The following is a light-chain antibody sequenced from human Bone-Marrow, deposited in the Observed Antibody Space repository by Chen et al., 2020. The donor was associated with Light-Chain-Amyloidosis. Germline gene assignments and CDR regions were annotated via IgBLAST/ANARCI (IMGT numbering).Light chain of an antibody. CDR1: SSDIGAYNY. J-gene: IGLJ2*01. CDR3: SSYTDTNSVI. V-gene: IGLV2-14*01. CDR2: EVS. Sequence: QSALAQPASVSGSPGQSITISCTGTSSDIGAYNYVYWYQHLTGKAPKLIIYEVSHRPSGVSNRFSGSKSGNRASLTISGLQAEDEADYYCSSYTDTNSVIFGGGTELTVL.